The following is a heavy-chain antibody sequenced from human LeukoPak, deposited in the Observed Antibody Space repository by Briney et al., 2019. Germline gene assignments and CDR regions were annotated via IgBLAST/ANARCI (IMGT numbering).Heavy chain of an antibody. D-gene: IGHD5-18*01. V-gene: IGHV3-53*01. CDR2: IYSGGTT. J-gene: IGHJ4*02. CDR1: GFTVSSTY. Sequence: GGSLRLSCAASGFTVSSTYMSWVRQAPGKGLEWVSLIYSGGTTYYADSVKGRFTISRDNSKNTLYLQMNSPRAEDTAVYYCASRTESGYTYGYLDFWGQGTLVTVSS. CDR3: ASRTESGYTYGYLDF.